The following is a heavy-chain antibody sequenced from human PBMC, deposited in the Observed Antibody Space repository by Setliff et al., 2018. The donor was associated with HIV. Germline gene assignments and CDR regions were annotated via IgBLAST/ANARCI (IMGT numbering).Heavy chain of an antibody. CDR2: IYHSGNT. D-gene: IGHD2-21*01. J-gene: IGHJ4*02. CDR1: GASISNSNSY. Sequence: SETLSLTCTVYGASISNSNSYWGWIRQPPGKRLEWLGSIYHSGNTYYNSSLKSRVTISLDTSKNQFSLKLNSVTAADTAVYYCARDMTYYRGDFYHNEGSDYWGQGTLVTVSS. CDR3: ARDMTYYRGDFYHNEGSDY. V-gene: IGHV4-39*07.